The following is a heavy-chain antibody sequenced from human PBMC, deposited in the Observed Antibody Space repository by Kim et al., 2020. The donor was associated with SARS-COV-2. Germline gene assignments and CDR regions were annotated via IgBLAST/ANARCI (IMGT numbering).Heavy chain of an antibody. CDR3: ARGMGRRAEFDY. V-gene: IGHV1-18*01. Sequence: NYAQKLQGRVTMTTDTSTSTAYMELGSLRSDDTAVYYCARGMGRRAEFDYWGQGTLVTVSS. J-gene: IGHJ4*02. D-gene: IGHD3-10*01.